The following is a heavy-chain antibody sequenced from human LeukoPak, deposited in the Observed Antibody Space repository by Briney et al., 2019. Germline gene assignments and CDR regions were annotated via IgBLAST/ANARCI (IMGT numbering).Heavy chain of an antibody. CDR1: GFTVSSNY. CDR2: IFSGGTT. J-gene: IGHJ6*02. Sequence: GGSLRLSCAASGFTVSSNYMSWVRQAPGKGLEWVSVIFSGGTTYYADSVKGRFTISRDNSKNTPYLQMNSLRAEDTAVYYCAREGNYYDMDVWGQETTVTVSS. CDR3: AREGNYYDMDV. V-gene: IGHV3-53*01.